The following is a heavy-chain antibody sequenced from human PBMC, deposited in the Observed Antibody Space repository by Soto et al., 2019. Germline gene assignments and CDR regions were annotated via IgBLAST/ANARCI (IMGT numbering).Heavy chain of an antibody. J-gene: IGHJ6*02. CDR3: AKDLAVGDSSSWYDGMDV. Sequence: PGGSLRLSCAASGFTFSSYGMHWVRQAPGKGLEWVAVISYDGSNKYYADSVKGRFTISRDNSKNTLYLQMNSLRAEDTAVYYCAKDLAVGDSSSWYDGMDVWGQGTTVTVSS. D-gene: IGHD6-13*01. CDR1: GFTFSSYG. CDR2: ISYDGSNK. V-gene: IGHV3-30*18.